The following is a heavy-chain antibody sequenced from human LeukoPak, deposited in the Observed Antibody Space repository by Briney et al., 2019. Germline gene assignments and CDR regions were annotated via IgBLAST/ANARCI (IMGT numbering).Heavy chain of an antibody. V-gene: IGHV4-39*01. CDR2: IYYSGST. CDR3: ARQNLWYNCDY. J-gene: IGHJ4*02. Sequence: MSSQTLSLTCTVSGGSISSSSYYWGWIRQPPGKGLEWIGSIYYSGSTYYNPSLKTRVTISADTSKNQFSLKLSSVTAADTAVYYCARQNLWYNCDYWGQGTLVTVSS. D-gene: IGHD1-14*01. CDR1: GGSISSSSYY.